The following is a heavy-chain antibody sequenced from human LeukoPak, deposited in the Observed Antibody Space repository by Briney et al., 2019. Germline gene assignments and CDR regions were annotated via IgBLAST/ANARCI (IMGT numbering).Heavy chain of an antibody. CDR3: ARENSGLDY. J-gene: IGHJ4*02. CDR1: GLTFSSYA. Sequence: GGSLRLSCAASGLTFSSYAMHWVRQAPGKGLEWVAVISYDGSNKYYADSVKGRFTISRDNSKNTLYLQMNSLRAEDTAVYYCARENSGLDYWGQGTLVTVSS. V-gene: IGHV3-30-3*01. D-gene: IGHD5/OR15-5a*01. CDR2: ISYDGSNK.